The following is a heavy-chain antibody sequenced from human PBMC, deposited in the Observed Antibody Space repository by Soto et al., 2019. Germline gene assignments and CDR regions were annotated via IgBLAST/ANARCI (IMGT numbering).Heavy chain of an antibody. CDR3: ASSIAEASFDY. D-gene: IGHD6-19*01. Sequence: VASVKVSCKASGYIFTSYAMHWVRQAPGQRLEWMGWINTGNGNTKYSQKFQGRGTITSDTSASTAYMGLSSLSSEDTAVYYCASSIAEASFDYWGQGTPVTVSS. V-gene: IGHV1-3*04. J-gene: IGHJ4*02. CDR2: INTGNGNT. CDR1: GYIFTSYA.